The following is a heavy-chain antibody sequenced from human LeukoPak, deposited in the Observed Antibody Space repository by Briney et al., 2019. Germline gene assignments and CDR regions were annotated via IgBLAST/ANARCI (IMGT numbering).Heavy chain of an antibody. D-gene: IGHD3-22*01. V-gene: IGHV3-21*01. CDR2: ISSSSYM. CDR3: AVEGAIFDSSGHPHVNN. J-gene: IGHJ4*02. CDR1: GFTFSSYS. Sequence: PGGSLRLSCAASGFTFSSYSMNWVRQTPGKGLEWVSSISSSSYMYYADSVKGRFTISRDNAKSSLYLHMNSLRAEDTAVYYCAVEGAIFDSSGHPHVNNWGQGTLVTVSS.